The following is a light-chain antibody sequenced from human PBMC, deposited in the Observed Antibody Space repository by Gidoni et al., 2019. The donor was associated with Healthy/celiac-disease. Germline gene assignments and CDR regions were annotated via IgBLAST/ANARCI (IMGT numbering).Light chain of an antibody. J-gene: IGKJ2*03. CDR2: AAA. Sequence: AIRMTQSPSSFSASTGDRVTITCRASQGISSYLAWYQQKPGKAPKLLIYAAATLQSWVPSRFSGSGSGTDFTLTLRCLQFEDFATYYCQQYYSYPRSFGQGTKLEIK. V-gene: IGKV1-8*01. CDR3: QQYYSYPRS. CDR1: QGISSY.